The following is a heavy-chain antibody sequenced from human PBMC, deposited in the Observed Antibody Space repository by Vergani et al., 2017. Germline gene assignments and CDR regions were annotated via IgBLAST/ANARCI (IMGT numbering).Heavy chain of an antibody. CDR2: IYHSGST. J-gene: IGHJ4*02. D-gene: IGHD6-25*01. CDR3: ARDGGPFDY. V-gene: IGHV4-38-2*02. CDR1: GYSISSGYY. Sequence: QVQLQESGPGLVKPSETLSLTCTVSGYSISSGYYWGWIRQPPGKGLEWIGSIYHSGSTYYNPSLKSRVTIAVDTSKNQFSLTLSSVTAADTAVYYCARDGGPFDYWGQGTLVTVSS.